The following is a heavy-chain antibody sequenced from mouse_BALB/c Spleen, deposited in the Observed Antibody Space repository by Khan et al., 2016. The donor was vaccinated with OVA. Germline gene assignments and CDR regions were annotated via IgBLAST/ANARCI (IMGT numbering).Heavy chain of an antibody. J-gene: IGHJ4*01. CDR1: GYTFTSYW. D-gene: IGHD1-1*01. CDR3: ATSNYYGSSLYAMDY. CDR2: IGPGSGST. V-gene: IGHV1S41*01. Sequence: DLVKPGASVKLSCKASGYTFTSYWINWIKQRPGQGLEWIGRIGPGSGSTSYNEMLKGKATLTVDTSSSTAHIQLSSLSSEDSAVYFCATSNYYGSSLYAMDYWGQGTSVTFSS.